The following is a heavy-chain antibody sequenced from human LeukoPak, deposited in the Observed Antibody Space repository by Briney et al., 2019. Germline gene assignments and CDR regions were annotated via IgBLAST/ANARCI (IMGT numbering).Heavy chain of an antibody. Sequence: SGGSLRLTCAASGFTFSSYSMNWFRQAPGKRLQWVSYISGTSSPRYYADSVKGRFTITRDNAKNSLYLQMNSLRAEDTAVYYCARALGDDPIDHWGQGTLVTVSS. CDR3: ARALGDDPIDH. CDR2: ISGTSSPR. D-gene: IGHD3-16*01. J-gene: IGHJ4*02. V-gene: IGHV3-48*04. CDR1: GFTFSSYS.